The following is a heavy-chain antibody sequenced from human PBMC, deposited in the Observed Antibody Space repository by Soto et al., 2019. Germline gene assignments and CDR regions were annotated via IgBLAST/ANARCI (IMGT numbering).Heavy chain of an antibody. CDR2: IDYNGVT. J-gene: IGHJ4*02. V-gene: IGHV4-39*01. CDR3: GKVLVGATGHTDSDS. D-gene: IGHD2-15*01. Sequence: SETLSLTCTVSGGSIYRSGYYWGWIRQPPGRGLEWIGNIDYNGVTYSNPSLRSRVTISRDTSKNQFSLKLTSVTAADTALYYCGKVLVGATGHTDSDSWGPGTLVTVSS. CDR1: GGSIYRSGYY.